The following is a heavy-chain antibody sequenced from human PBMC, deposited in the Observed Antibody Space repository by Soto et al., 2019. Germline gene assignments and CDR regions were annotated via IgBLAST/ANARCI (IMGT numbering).Heavy chain of an antibody. CDR2: IVPIFGRA. J-gene: IGHJ4*02. D-gene: IGHD6-25*01. CDR1: GGTFSSDV. V-gene: IGHV1-69*01. Sequence: QVQLVQSGAEVKKPGSSVKVSCKASGGTFSSDVISWVRQAPGQGLEWMGGIVPIFGRADYEQKFQGRVTITADESTSTAYMELISLRSEDTAVYYCARGRDGSGYYFDNWGQGTLVTVSS. CDR3: ARGRDGSGYYFDN.